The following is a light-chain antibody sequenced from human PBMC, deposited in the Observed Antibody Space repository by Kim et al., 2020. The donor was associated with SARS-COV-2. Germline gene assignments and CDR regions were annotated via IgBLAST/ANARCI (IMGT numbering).Light chain of an antibody. CDR1: KLGDKY. V-gene: IGLV3-1*01. CDR2: QKI. CDR3: QAWDSSTGVV. Sequence: SPGQTASITWSGEKLGDKYACWYQQKPGQSPVRVIYQKIKRPSGIPERFSGSNSGNTATLTISGAQAMDEADYYCQAWDSSTGVVFGGGTQLTVL. J-gene: IGLJ3*02.